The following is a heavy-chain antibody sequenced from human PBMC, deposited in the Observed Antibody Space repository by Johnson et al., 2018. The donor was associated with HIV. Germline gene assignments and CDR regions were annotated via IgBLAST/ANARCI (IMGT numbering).Heavy chain of an antibody. J-gene: IGHJ3*02. CDR1: GFTFSDYY. CDR3: STGFSRWAFYI. V-gene: IGHV3-72*01. CDR2: TTDKRNSYPT. Sequence: EVQLVESGGGLVQPGGSLRLSCVVSGFTFSDYYMHWVRQAPGKGLEWVGRTTDKRNSYPTKYAASGKGRFTMSRDDSKNTLYLQMNSPKNEDTAVYYCSTGFSRWAFYIWGQGTMVTV. D-gene: IGHD6-19*01.